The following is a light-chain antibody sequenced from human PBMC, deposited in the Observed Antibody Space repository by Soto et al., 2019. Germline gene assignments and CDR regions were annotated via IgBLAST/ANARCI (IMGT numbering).Light chain of an antibody. J-gene: IGKJ5*01. CDR3: QNFGGTTFT. CDR2: GES. CDR1: QSISSS. V-gene: IGKV3-20*01. Sequence: ELVMTQSPATLSLSPGESATLSCRGSQSISSSLAWYQQKTGQAPRLLIYGESTRATGIPDRLSGSGSGTHLNLTISRLEPGDFAVYYCQNFGGTTFTFGQGTRLEIK.